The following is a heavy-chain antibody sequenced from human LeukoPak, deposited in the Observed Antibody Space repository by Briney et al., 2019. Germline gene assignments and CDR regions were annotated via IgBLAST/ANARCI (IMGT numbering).Heavy chain of an antibody. Sequence: SETLSLTCTVSGGSISSYYWSWIRQPPGKGLEWIGYIYYSGSTNYNPSLKSRVTISIDTSKNQFSPKLSSVTAADTAVYYCARDRVPYGDSNNWFDPWGQGTLVTVSS. J-gene: IGHJ5*02. CDR1: GGSISSYY. V-gene: IGHV4-59*01. CDR2: IYYSGST. CDR3: ARDRVPYGDSNNWFDP. D-gene: IGHD4-17*01.